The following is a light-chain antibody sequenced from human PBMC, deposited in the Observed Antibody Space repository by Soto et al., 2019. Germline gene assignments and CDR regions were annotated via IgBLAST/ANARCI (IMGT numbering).Light chain of an antibody. CDR2: DAS. Sequence: EIVLTQSPATLSLSPGERATLSCRASQYVSSFLAWYQQKAGQAPRLLIYDASHRATGIPDRFSGSGSGTDFTLTISRLEPEDSAVYFCQHYGSSQWTFGQWTFGQGTKVDIK. CDR3: QHYGSSQWTFGQWT. J-gene: IGKJ1*01. V-gene: IGKV3-11*01. CDR1: QYVSSF.